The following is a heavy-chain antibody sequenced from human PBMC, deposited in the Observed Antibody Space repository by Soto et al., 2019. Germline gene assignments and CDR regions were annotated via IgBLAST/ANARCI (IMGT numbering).Heavy chain of an antibody. Sequence: PSETLSLTCAVYGGSFSGYYWSWIRQPPGKXLEWIGEINHSGSTNYNPSLKSRVTVSVDTSKNQFSLKLSSVTAADTAVYYCARGRGDGYNYYYYYGMDVWGQGTTVTVSS. CDR2: INHSGST. CDR1: GGSFSGYY. D-gene: IGHD5-12*01. CDR3: ARGRGDGYNYYYYYGMDV. V-gene: IGHV4-34*01. J-gene: IGHJ6*02.